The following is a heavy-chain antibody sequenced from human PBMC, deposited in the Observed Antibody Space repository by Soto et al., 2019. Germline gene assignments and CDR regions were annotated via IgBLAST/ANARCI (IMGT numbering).Heavy chain of an antibody. CDR2: IYPGDSDT. V-gene: IGHV5-51*01. J-gene: IGHJ6*02. CDR1: GYSFTSYW. CDR3: ARHLNSFSGYEDYSYSGMDV. D-gene: IGHD3-22*01. Sequence: PGESLKISCKGSGYSFTSYWFGWVRQMPGKGLEWMGIIYPGDSDTRYSPSFQGQVTISADKSISTAYLQWSSLKASDTAMYYCARHLNSFSGYEDYSYSGMDVCGQGNKVTVSS.